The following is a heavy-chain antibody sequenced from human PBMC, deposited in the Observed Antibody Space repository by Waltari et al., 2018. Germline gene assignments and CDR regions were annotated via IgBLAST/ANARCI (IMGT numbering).Heavy chain of an antibody. V-gene: IGHV1-2*02. D-gene: IGHD3-22*01. CDR1: GYTFTGYY. CDR3: ARGFVLIELYDSSGYPGY. CDR2: INPNSGGT. Sequence: QVQLVQSGAEVKKPGASVKVSCKASGYTFTGYYMHWVRQAPGQGLEWMGWINPNSGGTNYAQKFQGRVTMTRDTSISTAYMELSRLRSDDTAVYYCARGFVLIELYDSSGYPGYWGQGTLVTVSS. J-gene: IGHJ4*02.